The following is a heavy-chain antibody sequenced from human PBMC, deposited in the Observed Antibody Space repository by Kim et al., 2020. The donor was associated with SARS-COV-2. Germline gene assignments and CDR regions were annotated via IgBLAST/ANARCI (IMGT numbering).Heavy chain of an antibody. V-gene: IGHV4-30-2*04. Sequence: YSNPSRQSRGTISVDTSKKQFSRKLSSVTAADTAVYYCARKVVSGWYNFDMWGQGRMVTVSS. J-gene: IGHJ3*02. CDR3: ARKVVSGWYNFDM. D-gene: IGHD6-13*01.